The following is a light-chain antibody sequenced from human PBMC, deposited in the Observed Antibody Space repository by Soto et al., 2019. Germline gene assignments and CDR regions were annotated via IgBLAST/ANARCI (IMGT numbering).Light chain of an antibody. CDR3: AAWDDSLNGYV. CDR1: SSNIGSNT. V-gene: IGLV1-44*01. J-gene: IGLJ1*01. Sequence: QSVLTQPPSASGTPGKRVTISCSGSSSNIGSNTVNWYQQLPGTAPKLLIYSNNQRHSGVPDRFSGSKSGTSASLAISGLQSEDEADYYCAAWDDSLNGYVFGTGTKVTVL. CDR2: SNN.